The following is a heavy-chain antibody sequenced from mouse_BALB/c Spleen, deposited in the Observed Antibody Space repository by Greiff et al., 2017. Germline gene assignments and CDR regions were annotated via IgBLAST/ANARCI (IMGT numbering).Heavy chain of an antibody. CDR3: EAAGPMPTDY. CDR2: IDPENGDT. D-gene: IGHD6-5*01. Sequence: EVQLQQSGAELVRSGASVKLSCTASGFNFKDYYMHWVKQRPEQGLEWIGWIDPENGDTEYAPKFQGKATMTADTSSNTAYLRLSRLTSEDTAGYCCEAAGPMPTDYWGQGTTLTVSS. CDR1: GFNFKDYY. V-gene: IGHV14-4*02. J-gene: IGHJ2*01.